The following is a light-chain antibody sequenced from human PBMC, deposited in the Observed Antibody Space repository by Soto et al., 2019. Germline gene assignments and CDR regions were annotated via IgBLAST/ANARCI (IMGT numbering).Light chain of an antibody. CDR2: EAS. CDR3: QHYNSYSYT. Sequence: DFQMTQSPSTLSASVGDRVTITCRASQNINNWLAWYQQKPGKAPKLLIYEASNLQSGVPSRFSGSGSGTEFILTISSLQPDDFATYYCQHYNSYSYTFGQGTKLEIK. CDR1: QNINNW. V-gene: IGKV1-5*03. J-gene: IGKJ2*01.